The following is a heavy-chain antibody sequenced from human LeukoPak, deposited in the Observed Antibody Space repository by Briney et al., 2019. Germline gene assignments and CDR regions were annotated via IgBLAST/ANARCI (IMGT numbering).Heavy chain of an antibody. CDR3: ARGIGYCSRTRCYTLSKGVFDI. CDR2: IYYSGST. D-gene: IGHD2-2*02. J-gene: IGHJ3*02. V-gene: IGHV4-59*01. CDR1: GGSISSSY. Sequence: SETLSLTCTVSGGSISSSYWSWIRQPPGKGLEWIGYIYYSGSTNYNPSLKSRVTMSIDTSRSQFSLKLSSVTAADTAVYYCARGIGYCSRTRCYTLSKGVFDILGQRTMGTGSS.